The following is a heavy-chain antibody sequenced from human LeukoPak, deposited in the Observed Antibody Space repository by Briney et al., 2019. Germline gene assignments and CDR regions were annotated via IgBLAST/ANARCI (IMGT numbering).Heavy chain of an antibody. J-gene: IGHJ4*02. CDR2: IYSGGST. V-gene: IGHV3-66*01. CDR1: GFTVSSNY. CDR3: AGGRELHQYFDY. D-gene: IGHD1-26*01. Sequence: GGSLRLSCAASGFTVSSNYMSWVRQAPGKGLEWVSLIYSGGSTFYADSVMGRFTISRDNSKNTLYLQMNSLRAEDTAVYYCAGGRELHQYFDYWGQGILVTVSS.